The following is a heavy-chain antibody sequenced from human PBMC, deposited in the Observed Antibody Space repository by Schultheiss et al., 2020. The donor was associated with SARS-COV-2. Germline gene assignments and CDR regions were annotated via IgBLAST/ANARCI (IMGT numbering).Heavy chain of an antibody. Sequence: SETLSLTCTVSGGSISSSSYYWGWIRQPPGKGLEWIGSIYYSGSTYYNPSLKSRVTISVDTSKNQFSLKLSSVTAADTAVYYCARDLIAPADYWGQGTLVTVSS. J-gene: IGHJ4*02. CDR3: ARDLIAPADY. V-gene: IGHV4-39*02. CDR1: GGSISSSSYY. D-gene: IGHD2-21*01. CDR2: IYYSGST.